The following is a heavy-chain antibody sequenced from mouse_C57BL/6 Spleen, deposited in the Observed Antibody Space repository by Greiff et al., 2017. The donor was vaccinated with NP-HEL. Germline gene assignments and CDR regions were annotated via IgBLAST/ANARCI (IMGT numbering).Heavy chain of an antibody. J-gene: IGHJ4*01. CDR3: ASSWYSNHYYAMDY. D-gene: IGHD2-5*01. CDR1: GYAFSSSW. V-gene: IGHV1-82*01. CDR2: IYPGDGDT. Sequence: VQLQQSGPELVKPGASVKISCKASGYAFSSSWMNWVKQRPGTGLEWIGRIYPGDGDTNYNGKFKGKATLTADKSSSTAYMQISSLTSKDSAVYVCASSWYSNHYYAMDYWGQGTSVTVSS.